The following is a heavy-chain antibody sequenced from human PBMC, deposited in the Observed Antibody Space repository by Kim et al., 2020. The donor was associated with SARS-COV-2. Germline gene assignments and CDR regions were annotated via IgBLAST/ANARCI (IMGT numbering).Heavy chain of an antibody. CDR3: ARHNKGYSSSWSRIMYYFDY. Sequence: SETLSLTCTVSGGYISSSSYYWGWIRQPPGKGLEWIGSIYYSGSTYYNPSLKSRVTISVDTSKNQFSLKLSSVTAADTAVYYCARHNKGYSSSWSRIMYYFDYWGQGTLVTVSS. J-gene: IGHJ4*02. CDR1: GGYISSSSYY. CDR2: IYYSGST. D-gene: IGHD6-13*01. V-gene: IGHV4-39*01.